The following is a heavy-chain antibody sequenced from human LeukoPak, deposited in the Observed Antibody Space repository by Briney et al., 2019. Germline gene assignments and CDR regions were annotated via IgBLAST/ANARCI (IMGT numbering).Heavy chain of an antibody. J-gene: IGHJ4*02. CDR2: INHSGST. V-gene: IGHV4-34*01. CDR1: GGSISSYY. CDR3: ARVLYDSSGYARDYFDY. D-gene: IGHD3-22*01. Sequence: SETLSLTCTVSGGSISSYYWSWIRQPPGKGLEWIGEINHSGSTNYNPSLKSRVTISVDTSKNQFSLKLSSVTAADTAVYYCARVLYDSSGYARDYFDYWGQGTLVTVSS.